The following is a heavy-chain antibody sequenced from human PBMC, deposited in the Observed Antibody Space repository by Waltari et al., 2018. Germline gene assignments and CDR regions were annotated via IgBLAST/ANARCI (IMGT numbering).Heavy chain of an antibody. D-gene: IGHD2-2*01. V-gene: IGHV4-59*12. CDR2: IYYSGST. J-gene: IGHJ4*02. CDR1: GGSISSYY. Sequence: QVQLQESGPGLVKPSATLSLTCTVSGGSISSYYWSWIRQPPGKGLEWIGYIYYSGSTYYNPSLKSRVTISVDTSKNQFSLKLSSVTAADTAVYYCARPSYATTAIDYWGQGTLVTVSS. CDR3: ARPSYATTAIDY.